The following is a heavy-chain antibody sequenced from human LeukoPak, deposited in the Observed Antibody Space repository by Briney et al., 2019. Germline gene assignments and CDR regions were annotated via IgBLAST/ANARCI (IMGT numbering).Heavy chain of an antibody. D-gene: IGHD4-17*01. CDR1: GFTFDDYA. CDR3: AKDMRGDYPYYYYYGMDV. Sequence: GGSLSLSCAASGFTFDDYAMHWVRQAPGKGLEWVSGISWNSGSIGYADSVKGRFTISRDNAKNSLYLQMNSLRAEDTALYYCAKDMRGDYPYYYYYGMDVWGQGTTVTVSS. J-gene: IGHJ6*02. V-gene: IGHV3-9*01. CDR2: ISWNSGSI.